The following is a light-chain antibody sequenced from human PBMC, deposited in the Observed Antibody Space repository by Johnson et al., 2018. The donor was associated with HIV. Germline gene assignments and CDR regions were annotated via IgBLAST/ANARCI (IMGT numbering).Light chain of an antibody. Sequence: QSVLTQPPSVSAAPGQKVTISCSGSSSNIGNNYVSWYQQLPGTAPKLLIYDNNKRPSGIPDLFSGSKSGTSATLGITGLQTGDEADYYCGTWDNSLSAYVFGTGTKVTVL. CDR2: DNN. J-gene: IGLJ1*01. V-gene: IGLV1-51*01. CDR3: GTWDNSLSAYV. CDR1: SSNIGNNY.